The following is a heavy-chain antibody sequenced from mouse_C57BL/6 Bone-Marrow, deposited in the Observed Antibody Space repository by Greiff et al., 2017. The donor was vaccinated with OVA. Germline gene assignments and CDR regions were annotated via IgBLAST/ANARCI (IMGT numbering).Heavy chain of an antibody. D-gene: IGHD1-1*01. CDR1: GYTFTSYW. J-gene: IGHJ1*03. CDR3: AREGYYYGSSYWYFDV. CDR2: IDPSDSYT. V-gene: IGHV1-50*01. Sequence: QVQLQQPGAELVKPGASVKLSCKASGYTFTSYWMQWVKQRPGQGLEWIGEIDPSDSYTNYNQKFKGKATLTVDPSSSTAYMQLSSLTSEDSAVYYCAREGYYYGSSYWYFDVWGTGTTVTVSS.